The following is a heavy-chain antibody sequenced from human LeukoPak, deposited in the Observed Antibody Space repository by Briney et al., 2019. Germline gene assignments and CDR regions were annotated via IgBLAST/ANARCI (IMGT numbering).Heavy chain of an antibody. CDR1: GYSISSGYY. V-gene: IGHV4-61*01. J-gene: IGHJ3*02. CDR2: IYYSGST. Sequence: KPSETLSLTCTVSGYSISSGYYWGWIRQPPGKGLEWIGYIYYSGSTNYNPSLKSRVTISVDTSKDQFSLKLSSVTAADTAVYYCARIRYYYDSSGYYPAFDIWGQGTMVTVSS. D-gene: IGHD3-22*01. CDR3: ARIRYYYDSSGYYPAFDI.